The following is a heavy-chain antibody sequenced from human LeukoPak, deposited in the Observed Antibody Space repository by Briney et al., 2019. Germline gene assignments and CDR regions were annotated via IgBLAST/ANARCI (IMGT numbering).Heavy chain of an antibody. V-gene: IGHV3-64*01. CDR1: GFTFSSYA. Sequence: GGSLRVSCAASGFTFSSYAMHWVRQAPGKGLEYVSAISSNGGSTYYANSVKGRFTISRDNSKNTLYLQMGSLRAEDMAVYYCARAYYDFWSGYYYHYMDVWGKGTTVTVSS. CDR3: ARAYYDFWSGYYYHYMDV. D-gene: IGHD3-3*01. CDR2: ISSNGGST. J-gene: IGHJ6*03.